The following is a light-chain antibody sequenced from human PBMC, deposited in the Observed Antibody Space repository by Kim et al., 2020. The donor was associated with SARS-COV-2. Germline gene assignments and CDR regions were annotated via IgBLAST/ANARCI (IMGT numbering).Light chain of an antibody. CDR2: GKN. CDR3: NSRDSNDNVV. Sequence: SSELTQDPAVSVALGQSVRITCKGDSLRSYYATWYQQKTGQAPILVIYGKNNRPSGIPDRFSGSSSGNTASLTITGNQAGDEADYYSNSRDSNDNVVFGG. CDR1: SLRSYY. J-gene: IGLJ2*01. V-gene: IGLV3-19*01.